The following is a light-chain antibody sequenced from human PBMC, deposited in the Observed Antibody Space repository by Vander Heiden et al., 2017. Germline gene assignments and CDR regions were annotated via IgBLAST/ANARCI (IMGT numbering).Light chain of an antibody. V-gene: IGLV1-51*02. CDR2: ENN. CDR3: GTWDSSLSAYV. J-gene: IGLJ1*01. Sequence: QSVLTQPPSVSAAPGQQVTISCSGSSSNLGNNYVSWYQQLPGTAPKLLIYENNKRPSGIPDRFSGSKSGTSATLGITGLQTGDEADYYCGTWDSSLSAYVFGTGTKVTVL. CDR1: SSNLGNNY.